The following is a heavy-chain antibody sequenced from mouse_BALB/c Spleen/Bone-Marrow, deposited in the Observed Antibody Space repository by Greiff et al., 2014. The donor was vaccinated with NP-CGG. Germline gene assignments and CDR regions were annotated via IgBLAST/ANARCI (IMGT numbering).Heavy chain of an antibody. J-gene: IGHJ2*01. Sequence: VQLKESGAELVRSGASVKLSCTASGFNIKDYYMHWVKQRPEQGLEWIGWIDPENGDTEYAPKFQGKATMTADTSSNTAYLQLSSLTSEDTAVYYCNARGDYDCDYFAYWGQGTTLTVSA. CDR2: IDPENGDT. D-gene: IGHD2-4*01. CDR1: GFNIKDYY. CDR3: NARGDYDCDYFAY. V-gene: IGHV14-4*02.